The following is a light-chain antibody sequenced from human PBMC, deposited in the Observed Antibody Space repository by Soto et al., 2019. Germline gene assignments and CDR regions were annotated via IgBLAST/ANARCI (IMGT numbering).Light chain of an antibody. V-gene: IGKV3-15*01. J-gene: IGKJ4*01. CDR1: RGIGST. CDR2: DTS. Sequence: EVVMTQSPATLSVSPGERATLSCRASRGIGSTLAWYQQKPGQTPRLLSYDTSTRATGVPARFIGSASGTEFTLTITSLQSEDFAVYYCQHYVNWPLTFGGGTRVENK. CDR3: QHYVNWPLT.